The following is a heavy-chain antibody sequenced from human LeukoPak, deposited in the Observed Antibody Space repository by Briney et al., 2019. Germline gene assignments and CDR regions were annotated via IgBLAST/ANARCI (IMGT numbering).Heavy chain of an antibody. Sequence: PGGSLRLSCAASGFTFSSYSMNWVRQAPGKGLEWVAFIRYDGSNKYYADSVKGRFTISRDNSKNTLYLQMNSLRAEDTAVYYCARGGDFWSGYSRGYYMDVWGKGTTVTVSS. CDR1: GFTFSSYS. CDR2: IRYDGSNK. D-gene: IGHD3-3*01. J-gene: IGHJ6*03. CDR3: ARGGDFWSGYSRGYYMDV. V-gene: IGHV3-30*02.